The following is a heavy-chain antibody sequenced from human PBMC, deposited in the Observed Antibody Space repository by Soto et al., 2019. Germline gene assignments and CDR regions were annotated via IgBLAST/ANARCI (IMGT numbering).Heavy chain of an antibody. Sequence: QVQLQESGPGLVKPSQTLSLTCTVSGGSISSGGYYWSWIRQHPGKGLEWIGYIYYSGSTYYNPSLKSRVSISVDTYKNQFSLKLSSVTAADTAVYYCARDGDSYGGWFDPWGQGTLVTVSS. CDR1: GGSISSGGYY. CDR3: ARDGDSYGGWFDP. D-gene: IGHD2-21*02. CDR2: IYYSGST. J-gene: IGHJ5*02. V-gene: IGHV4-31*03.